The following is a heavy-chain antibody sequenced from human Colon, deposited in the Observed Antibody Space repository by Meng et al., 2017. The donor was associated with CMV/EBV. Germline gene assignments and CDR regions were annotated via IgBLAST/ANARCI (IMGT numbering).Heavy chain of an antibody. Sequence: SGGAVAWIRQPPGKALEWLALIYWHDDKRSSPSLQNRLTITKDTSKTQVVLTLNSVDPVDTATYYCARRRGRVDPTEGNWLDPWGQGTLVTVSS. CDR1: SGGA. J-gene: IGHJ5*02. CDR3: ARRRGRVDPTEGNWLDP. D-gene: IGHD4-11*01. CDR2: IYWHDDK. V-gene: IGHV2-5*01.